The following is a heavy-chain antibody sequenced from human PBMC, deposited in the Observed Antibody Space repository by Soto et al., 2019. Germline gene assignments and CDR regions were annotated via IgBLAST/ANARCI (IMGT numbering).Heavy chain of an antibody. D-gene: IGHD6-19*01. CDR2: ISGSGGST. Sequence: GGSLRLSCAASGFTFSSYAMSWVRQAPGKGLEWVSAISGSGGSTYYTDSVKGRFTISRDNSKNTLYLQMNSLRAEDTAVYYCAKDQAAVAGTESPEYYYGMDVWGQGTTVTVSS. CDR3: AKDQAAVAGTESPEYYYGMDV. CDR1: GFTFSSYA. V-gene: IGHV3-23*01. J-gene: IGHJ6*02.